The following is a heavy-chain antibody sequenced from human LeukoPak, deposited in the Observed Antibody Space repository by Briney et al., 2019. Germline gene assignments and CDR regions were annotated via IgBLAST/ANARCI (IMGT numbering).Heavy chain of an antibody. J-gene: IGHJ4*02. V-gene: IGHV4-39*07. Sequence: PSETLSLTCTVSGGSISSSSYYWGWIRQPPGKGLEWIGSIYYSGSTYYNPSLKSRVTISVDTSKNQFSLKLSSVTAADTAVYYCARVAYYGSGSMRNFDYWGQGTLVTVSS. CDR1: GGSISSSSYY. CDR3: ARVAYYGSGSMRNFDY. CDR2: IYYSGST. D-gene: IGHD3-10*01.